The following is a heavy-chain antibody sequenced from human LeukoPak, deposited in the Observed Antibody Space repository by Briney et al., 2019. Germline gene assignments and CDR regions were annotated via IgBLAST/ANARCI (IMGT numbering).Heavy chain of an antibody. CDR1: GASFNSFY. CDR3: ARGRAIQYRVMTEGMVAALDY. J-gene: IGHJ4*02. V-gene: IGHV4-34*01. D-gene: IGHD2-15*01. Sequence: SETLSLTCAVSGASFNSFYWTWIRQSAGKGLEWIGDVDHIGNADYNPSLKSRVTISVDTAKNQFSLTLRSVTAAATAVYYCARGRAIQYRVMTEGMVAALDYWGQGTLVTVSS. CDR2: VDHIGNA.